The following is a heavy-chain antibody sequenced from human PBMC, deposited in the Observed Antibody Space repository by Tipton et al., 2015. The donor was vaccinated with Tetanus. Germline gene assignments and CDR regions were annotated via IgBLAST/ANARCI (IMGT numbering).Heavy chain of an antibody. D-gene: IGHD3-22*01. V-gene: IGHV3-23*01. CDR3: ARNRRSSHYYDSSGYYLDAFDI. Sequence: SLRLSCAASGFTFSSYAMSWVRQAPGKGLEWVSAISGSGGSTYYADSVKGRFTISRDNSKNTLYLQMNSLRAEDTAVYYCARNRRSSHYYDSSGYYLDAFDIWGQGTMVTVSS. CDR2: ISGSGGST. CDR1: GFTFSSYA. J-gene: IGHJ3*02.